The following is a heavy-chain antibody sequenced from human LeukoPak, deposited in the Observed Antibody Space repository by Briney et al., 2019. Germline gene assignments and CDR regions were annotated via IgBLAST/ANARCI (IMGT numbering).Heavy chain of an antibody. CDR2: IYYSGST. CDR3: ASHYYDSSGRDY. CDR1: GASISSGSYS. J-gene: IGHJ4*02. Sequence: SQTLSLTCTVSGASISSGSYSWSWIRQPAGEGLEWIGYIYYSGSTNYNPSLKSRVTISVDTSKNQFSLKLSSVTAADTAVYYCASHYYDSSGRDYWGQGTLVTVSS. D-gene: IGHD3-22*01. V-gene: IGHV4-61*10.